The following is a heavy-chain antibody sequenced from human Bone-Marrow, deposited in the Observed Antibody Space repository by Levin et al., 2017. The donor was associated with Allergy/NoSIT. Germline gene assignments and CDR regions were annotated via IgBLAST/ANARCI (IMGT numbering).Heavy chain of an antibody. CDR1: GFTFSSYA. CDR2: IRGSGGST. J-gene: IGHJ4*02. V-gene: IGHV3-23*01. Sequence: PGGSLRLSCAASGFTFSSYAMSWVRQAPGKGLEWVSTIRGSGGSTNYADSVKGRFTIARDNSKKMLYLQMNSLRAEDTALYYCVKEQEDYDRGKFDYWGQGTLVTVSS. CDR3: VKEQEDYDRGKFDY. D-gene: IGHD3-16*01.